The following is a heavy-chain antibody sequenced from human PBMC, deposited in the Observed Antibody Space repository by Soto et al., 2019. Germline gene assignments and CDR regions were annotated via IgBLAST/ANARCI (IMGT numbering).Heavy chain of an antibody. V-gene: IGHV1-69*13. CDR2: IIPIFGTA. CDR3: ARGEVMGPYYYYGMDV. CDR1: GGTFSSYA. D-gene: IGHD3-3*01. J-gene: IGHJ6*02. Sequence: SVKVSCNASGGTFSSYAISWVRQARGQGLEWMGGIIPIFGTANYAQKFQGRVTITADESTSTAYMELSSLRSEDTAVYYCARGEVMGPYYYYGMDVWGQGTTVTVSS.